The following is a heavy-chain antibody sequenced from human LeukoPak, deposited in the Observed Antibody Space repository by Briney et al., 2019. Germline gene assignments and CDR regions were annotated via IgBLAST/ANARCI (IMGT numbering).Heavy chain of an antibody. V-gene: IGHV4-31*03. CDR3: ARAEELRDDAFDI. CDR2: IYYSGST. J-gene: IGHJ3*02. Sequence: PSQTLSLTCTVSGGSISSGGYYWSWIRQRPGKGLEWIGYIYYSGSTYYNPSLKSRVTISVDTSKNQFSLKLSSVTAADTAVYYCARAEELRDDAFDIWGQGTMVTVSS. D-gene: IGHD1-26*01. CDR1: GGSISSGGYY.